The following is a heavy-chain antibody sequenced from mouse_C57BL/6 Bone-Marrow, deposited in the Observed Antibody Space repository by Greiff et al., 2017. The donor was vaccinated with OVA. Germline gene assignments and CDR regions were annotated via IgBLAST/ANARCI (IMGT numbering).Heavy chain of an antibody. CDR2: IDPSDSYT. CDR3: ARSGITTASYYFDY. J-gene: IGHJ2*01. D-gene: IGHD1-2*01. V-gene: IGHV1-69*01. CDR1: GYTFTSYW. Sequence: VQLQQSGAELVMPGASVKLSCKASGYTFTSYWMHWVKQRPGQGLEWIGEIDPSDSYTNYNQKFKGKSTLTVDKSSSTAYMQLSSLTSEDSAVYYCARSGITTASYYFDYWGQGTTLTVSS.